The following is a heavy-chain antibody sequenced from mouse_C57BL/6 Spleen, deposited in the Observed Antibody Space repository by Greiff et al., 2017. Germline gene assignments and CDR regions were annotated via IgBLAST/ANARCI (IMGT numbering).Heavy chain of an antibody. CDR1: GYAFTNYL. V-gene: IGHV1-54*01. CDR2: INPGSGGT. J-gene: IGHJ2*01. CDR3: AREGPITTERDY. Sequence: VQLQQSGAELVRPGTSVKVSCKASGYAFTNYLIEWVKQRPGQGLEWIGVINPGSGGTNYNEKFKGKATLTADKSSSTAYMQLSSLTSEDSAVYFCAREGPITTERDYWGQSTTLTVSS. D-gene: IGHD1-1*01.